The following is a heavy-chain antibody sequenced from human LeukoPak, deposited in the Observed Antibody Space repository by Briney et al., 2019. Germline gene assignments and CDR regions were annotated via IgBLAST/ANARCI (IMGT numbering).Heavy chain of an antibody. J-gene: IGHJ4*02. CDR1: GGSISSCY. D-gene: IGHD6-19*01. CDR2: IYYNGST. CDR3: ARQSRGIAVAGLDY. Sequence: PSETLSLTCIVSGGSISSCYWTWIRQPPGKGLEWIGYIYYNGSTNYNPSLKSRVTISVDTSKNQFSLKLNSVTAADTAVYYCARQSRGIAVAGLDYWGQGILVTVSS. V-gene: IGHV4-59*08.